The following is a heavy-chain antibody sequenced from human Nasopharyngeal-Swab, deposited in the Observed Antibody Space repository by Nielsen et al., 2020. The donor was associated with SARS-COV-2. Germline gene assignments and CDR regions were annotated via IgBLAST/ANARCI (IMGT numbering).Heavy chain of an antibody. Sequence: SETLSLTCTVSGGSISSGSYYWSWILQPAGKGLEWIGRIYTSGSTNYNPSLKSRVTISVDTSKNQFSLKLSSVTAADTAVYYCAREPDTMIAVSPDAFDIWGQGTMVTVSS. J-gene: IGHJ3*02. CDR3: AREPDTMIAVSPDAFDI. V-gene: IGHV4-61*02. CDR1: GGSISSGSYY. D-gene: IGHD3-22*01. CDR2: IYTSGST.